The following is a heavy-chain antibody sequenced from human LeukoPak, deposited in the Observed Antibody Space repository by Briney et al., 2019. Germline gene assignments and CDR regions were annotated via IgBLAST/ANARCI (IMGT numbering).Heavy chain of an antibody. D-gene: IGHD2-2*01. V-gene: IGHV3-66*01. J-gene: IGHJ6*02. Sequence: GGSLRLSCAASGFTVSSNYMSWVRQAPGKGLEWVSVIYSGGSTYYADSVKGRFTISRDNSKNTLYLQMNSLRAEDTAVYYCAKSKIVVVPAPNVYYYGMDVWGQGTTATVSS. CDR3: AKSKIVVVPAPNVYYYGMDV. CDR2: IYSGGST. CDR1: GFTVSSNY.